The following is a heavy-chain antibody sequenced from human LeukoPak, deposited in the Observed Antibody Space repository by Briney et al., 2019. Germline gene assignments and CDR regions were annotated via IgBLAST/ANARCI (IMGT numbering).Heavy chain of an antibody. CDR2: ISYDGSNK. D-gene: IGHD2-15*01. CDR3: ARSCSGGTCYSYGFDV. J-gene: IGHJ3*01. V-gene: IGHV3-30*03. CDR1: GFTFSSYG. Sequence: PGGSLRLSCAASGFTFSSYGMHWVRQAPGKGLEWVAVISYDGSNKYYADSVKGRFTISRDNSKNTLYLQMNSLRAEDTAVYYCARSCSGGTCYSYGFDVWGQGTMVTVSS.